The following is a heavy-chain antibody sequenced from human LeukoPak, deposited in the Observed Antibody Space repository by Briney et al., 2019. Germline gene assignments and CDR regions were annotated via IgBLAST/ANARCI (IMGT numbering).Heavy chain of an antibody. J-gene: IGHJ4*01. CDR1: GFGFSDSY. CDR3: STDPRLLIY. Sequence: GGSLRLSCVVSGFGFSDSYTTWSRQTPGKGLEWLAYISGSGSDIYYADSVKGRFTISRDNAKNSLYLQMNSLRPDDTALYYCSTDPRLLIYWGHGTLVTVSS. V-gene: IGHV3-11*01. CDR2: ISGSGSDI. D-gene: IGHD2-8*01.